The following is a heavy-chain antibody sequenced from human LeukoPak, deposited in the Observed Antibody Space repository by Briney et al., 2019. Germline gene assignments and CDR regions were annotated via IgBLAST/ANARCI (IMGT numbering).Heavy chain of an antibody. CDR2: ISSSGSTI. J-gene: IGHJ4*02. V-gene: IGHV3-48*03. Sequence: PGGSLRLSCAASGFTFSSYEMNWVRQAPGKGLEWVSYISSSGSTIYYADSVKGRSTISRDNAKNSLYLQMNSLRAEDTAVYYCARGSAILWFWGQGTLVTVSS. D-gene: IGHD3-10*01. CDR3: ARGSAILWF. CDR1: GFTFSSYE.